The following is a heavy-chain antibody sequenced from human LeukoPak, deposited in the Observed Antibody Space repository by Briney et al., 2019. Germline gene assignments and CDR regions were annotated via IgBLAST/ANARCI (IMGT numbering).Heavy chain of an antibody. D-gene: IGHD3-3*01. Sequence: PGGSLRLSCEASGFTFSSHSMSWVRQAPGKGLEWVSHISSISSTKYYADSVKGRFTISRDNAKNSLYLQMNSLRAEDTAVYYCAREAIFGVGPVWFDPWGQGTLVTVSS. CDR1: GFTFSSHS. CDR3: AREAIFGVGPVWFDP. J-gene: IGHJ5*02. V-gene: IGHV3-48*01. CDR2: ISSISSTK.